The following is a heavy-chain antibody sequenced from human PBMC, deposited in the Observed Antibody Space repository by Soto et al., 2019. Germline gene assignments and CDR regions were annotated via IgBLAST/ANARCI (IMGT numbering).Heavy chain of an antibody. J-gene: IGHJ6*02. CDR1: GGSISSGDYY. CDR2: IYYSGST. CDR3: ARTVPVLRFLEWFRHFLTPYYGMDV. Sequence: PSETLSLTCTVSGGSISSGDYYWSWIRQPPGKGLEWIGYIYYSGSTYYNPSLKSRVTISVDTSKNQFSLKLSSVTAADTAVYYCARTVPVLRFLEWFRHFLTPYYGMDVWGQGTTVTVSS. D-gene: IGHD3-3*01. V-gene: IGHV4-30-4*01.